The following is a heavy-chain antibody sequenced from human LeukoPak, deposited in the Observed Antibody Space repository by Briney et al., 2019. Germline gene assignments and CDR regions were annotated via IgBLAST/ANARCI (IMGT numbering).Heavy chain of an antibody. CDR2: IYYSGST. CDR3: ARHRYYDSSGYYAPPLDAFDI. D-gene: IGHD3-22*01. CDR1: GGSISSYY. J-gene: IGHJ3*02. V-gene: IGHV4-59*08. Sequence: SETLSLTCTVSGGSISSYYWSWIRQPPGKGLEWIGYIYYSGSTNYNPSLKSRVTISVDTSKNQFSLRLSSVTAADTAVYYCARHRYYDSSGYYAPPLDAFDIWGQGTMVTVSS.